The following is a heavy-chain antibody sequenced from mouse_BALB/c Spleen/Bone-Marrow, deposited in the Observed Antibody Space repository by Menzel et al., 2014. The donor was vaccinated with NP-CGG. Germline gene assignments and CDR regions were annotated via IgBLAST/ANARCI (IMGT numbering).Heavy chain of an antibody. V-gene: IGHV5-6-4*01. D-gene: IGHD2-3*01. CDR2: ISSGGSYT. J-gene: IGHJ4*01. CDR3: TRDLYDGYYYYAMDY. Sequence: EVQLQQSGGGLVKPGGSLKLSCAASGFTFSSYTMSWVRQTPEKRLEWVATISSGGSYTYYPDSVKGRFTISRDNAKNTLYLQMSSLKSEDTAMYYCTRDLYDGYYYYAMDYWDQGTSVTVSS. CDR1: GFTFSSYT.